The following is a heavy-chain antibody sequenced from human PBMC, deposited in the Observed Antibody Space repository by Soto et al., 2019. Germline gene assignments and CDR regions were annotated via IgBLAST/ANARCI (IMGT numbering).Heavy chain of an antibody. V-gene: IGHV3-7*01. CDR2: IKQGGSDK. D-gene: IGHD3-3*01. J-gene: IGHJ4*02. CDR1: GVTFRSYW. CDR3: AKEGFGPGLVYGPIES. Sequence: EVQLVESGGGLVQPGGSLRLSFAASGVTFRSYWMNWVRQAPGKGLEWVANIKQGGSDKYYVDSVEGRFTISRDGAKNSLFLQMTSLRAEDMAVYYCAKEGFGPGLVYGPIESWGQGTLVSVSS.